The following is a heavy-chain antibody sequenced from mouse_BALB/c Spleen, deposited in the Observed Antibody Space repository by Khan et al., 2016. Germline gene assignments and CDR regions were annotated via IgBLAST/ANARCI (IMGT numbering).Heavy chain of an antibody. Sequence: VQLQQPGAELVKPGASVKLSCTASGFNIKDTYMHWVKQRPEQGLEWIGRIDPANGNTKYDPKFQGKATITADTSSNTAYLQVSSLTSEDTAVYSCGRSPFYYGNYYAMDYWGQGTSVTVSS. CDR3: GRSPFYYGNYYAMDY. J-gene: IGHJ4*01. V-gene: IGHV14-3*02. D-gene: IGHD1-1*01. CDR1: GFNIKDTY. CDR2: IDPANGNT.